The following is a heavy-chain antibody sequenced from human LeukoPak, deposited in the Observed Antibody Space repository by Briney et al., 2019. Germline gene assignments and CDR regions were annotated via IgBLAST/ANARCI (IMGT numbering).Heavy chain of an antibody. V-gene: IGHV3-15*01. CDR1: GFTFSNAW. Sequence: GGSLRLSCAASGFTFSNAWMSWVRQAPGKGLEWVGRIKSKTDGGTTDYAAPVKGRFTISRDDSKNTLYLQMNSLKTEDTAVYYCTAADGSRGYYYGMDVWGQGTTVTVSS. J-gene: IGHJ6*02. CDR3: TAADGSRGYYYGMDV. CDR2: IKSKTDGGTT. D-gene: IGHD2-2*01.